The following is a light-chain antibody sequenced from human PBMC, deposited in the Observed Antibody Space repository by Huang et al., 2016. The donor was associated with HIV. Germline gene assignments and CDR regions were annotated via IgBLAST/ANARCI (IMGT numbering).Light chain of an antibody. CDR2: GAS. CDR1: QSVSSNY. Sequence: EIVLTQSPGTLSLSPGERATLSCRASQSVSSNYLAWYLQKPGQAPTLLISGASSRATYIPDRFSGSGSGTDFTLTISRLEPEDFAVYYCHQYGSPPFTFGPGTKVDIK. CDR3: HQYGSPPFT. J-gene: IGKJ3*01. V-gene: IGKV3-20*01.